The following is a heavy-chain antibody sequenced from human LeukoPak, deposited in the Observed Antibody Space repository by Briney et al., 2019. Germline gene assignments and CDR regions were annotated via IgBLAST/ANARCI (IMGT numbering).Heavy chain of an antibody. CDR1: GGSFSGYY. Sequence: SETLSLTCAVYGGSFSGYYWSWIRQPPGKGLEWIGEINHSGSTNYNPSLKSRVTISIDTSKNQFSLKLSSVTAADTAVYYCARVGTVTSYGMDVWGKGTTVTVSS. V-gene: IGHV4-34*01. J-gene: IGHJ6*04. CDR3: ARVGTVTSYGMDV. CDR2: INHSGST. D-gene: IGHD4-17*01.